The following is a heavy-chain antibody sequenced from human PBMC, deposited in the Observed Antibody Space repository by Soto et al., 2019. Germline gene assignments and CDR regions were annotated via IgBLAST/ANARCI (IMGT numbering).Heavy chain of an antibody. D-gene: IGHD3-10*01. CDR2: INRDGSST. V-gene: IGHV3-74*01. CDR1: GFTCSGFW. Sequence: GGSLRLSCAAAGFTCSGFWVHWVSQAPGKGLVWVSRINRDGSSTTYADSVQGRFTISRDNAKNTLYLQMSSLRAEDTAVYYCVRSLDYYGSGSYYFDYWGQGALVTVSS. J-gene: IGHJ4*02. CDR3: VRSLDYYGSGSYYFDY.